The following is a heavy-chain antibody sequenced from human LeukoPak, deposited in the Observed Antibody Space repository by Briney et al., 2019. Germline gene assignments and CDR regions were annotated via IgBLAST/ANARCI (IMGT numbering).Heavy chain of an antibody. Sequence: SQTLSLTCAISGDSVSTNSVAWNWIRESPSRGLEWLGRTSYRSKWYNDYAVSVKSRITITPYTSKNQFSLQLNSVTPEDTAVYCCAREAEITRFDYWGQGTLVTVSS. J-gene: IGHJ4*02. CDR1: GDSVSTNSVA. V-gene: IGHV6-1*01. D-gene: IGHD5-24*01. CDR2: TSYRSKWYN. CDR3: AREAEITRFDY.